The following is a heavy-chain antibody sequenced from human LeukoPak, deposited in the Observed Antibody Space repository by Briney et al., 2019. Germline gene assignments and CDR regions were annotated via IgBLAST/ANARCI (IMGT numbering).Heavy chain of an antibody. CDR2: FSGSCDIT. Sequence: GGSLRLSCAASGFTFSSYAMSWVRQAPGKGLEWVSAFSGSCDITYYADSVKGRFTISRDNSKNTLYLQMNSLRAEDTAVYYCAKERSRGVIVATTPSDAFDIWGQGTMVTVSS. V-gene: IGHV3-23*01. CDR3: AKERSRGVIVATTPSDAFDI. CDR1: GFTFSSYA. D-gene: IGHD5-12*01. J-gene: IGHJ3*02.